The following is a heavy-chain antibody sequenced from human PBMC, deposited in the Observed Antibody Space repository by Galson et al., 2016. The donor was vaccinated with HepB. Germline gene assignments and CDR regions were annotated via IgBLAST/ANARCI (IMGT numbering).Heavy chain of an antibody. CDR2: TKSKTDGGTT. Sequence: SLRLSCAASGFTFSNAWMSWVRQAPGKGLEWVGRTKSKTDGGTTDYAAPVKDRFTISRDDSKNTLYLQMNSLKTEDTAVYYCTTAKTHWGQGTLVTVSS. CDR3: TTAKTH. CDR1: GFTFSNAW. J-gene: IGHJ4*02. V-gene: IGHV3-15*01.